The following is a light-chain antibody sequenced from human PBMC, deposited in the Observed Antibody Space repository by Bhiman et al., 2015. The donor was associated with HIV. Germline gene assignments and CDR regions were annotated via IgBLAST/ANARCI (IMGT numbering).Light chain of an antibody. CDR3: QSYDNSLSALV. CDR1: SSNIGSNY. J-gene: IGLJ1*01. V-gene: IGLV1-47*01. Sequence: QTVLTQPPSASGTPGQRVTISCSGSSSNIGSNYVYWYQQLPGTTPKLLIYRNNQRPSGVPDRFSGSKSGTSASLAITGLQAEDEADYFCQSYDNSLSALVFGTGTKVSVL. CDR2: RNN.